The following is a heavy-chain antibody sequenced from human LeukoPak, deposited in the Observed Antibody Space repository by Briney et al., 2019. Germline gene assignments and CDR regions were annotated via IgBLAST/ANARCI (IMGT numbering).Heavy chain of an antibody. CDR3: ARDIVVVVGGNNWFDP. CDR1: GFTFSSYS. J-gene: IGHJ5*02. D-gene: IGHD2-15*01. Sequence: NAGGSLRLSCAASGFTFSSYSMNWVRQAPGKGLEWVSSISSSSSYIYYADSVKGRFTISRDNAKNSLYLQMNSLRAEDTAVYYCARDIVVVVGGNNWFDPWGQGTLVTVSS. V-gene: IGHV3-21*01. CDR2: ISSSSSYI.